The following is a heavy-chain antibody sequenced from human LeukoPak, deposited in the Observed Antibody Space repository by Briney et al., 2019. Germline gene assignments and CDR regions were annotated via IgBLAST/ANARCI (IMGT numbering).Heavy chain of an antibody. Sequence: PSETLSLTCTVSGGSISSYYWGWIRQPPGKGLEWIGYIYYSGSTNYNPSLKSRVTISVDTSKNQFSLKLSSVTAADTAVYYCARDLSTAMVTGYGMDVWGQGTTVTVSS. J-gene: IGHJ6*02. V-gene: IGHV4-59*01. CDR3: ARDLSTAMVTGYGMDV. CDR2: IYYSGST. CDR1: GGSISSYY. D-gene: IGHD5-18*01.